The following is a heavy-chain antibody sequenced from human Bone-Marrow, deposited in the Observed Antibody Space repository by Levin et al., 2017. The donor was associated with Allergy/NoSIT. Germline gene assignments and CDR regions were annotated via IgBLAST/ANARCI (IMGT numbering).Heavy chain of an antibody. D-gene: IGHD1-26*01. V-gene: IGHV1-69*01. Sequence: KISCKAFGGTFNIFAFSWVRQAPGQGPEWIGGIIPIFGTPNYAQKFQGRVTISADESTSTVFMELSSLRSEDTAIFYCATGSPVRPNWSSFDYWGQGTLVTVSS. CDR3: ATGSPVRPNWSSFDY. J-gene: IGHJ4*02. CDR2: IIPIFGTP. CDR1: GGTFNIFA.